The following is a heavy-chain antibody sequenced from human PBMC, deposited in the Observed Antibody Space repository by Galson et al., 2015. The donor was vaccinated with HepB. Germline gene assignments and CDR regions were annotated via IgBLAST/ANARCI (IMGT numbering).Heavy chain of an antibody. V-gene: IGHV4-31*03. CDR3: ARGLSSIAARWDP. CDR1: GASMSSGGHY. Sequence: TLSLTCSVSGASMSSGGHYWSWIRQYPGKGLEWIGYIYYSGGTYYNPSLRRRLSISVDTSKNQFSLKLNSVTAADTAVYYCARGLSSIAARWDPWGQGSLVTVSS. D-gene: IGHD6-6*01. CDR2: IYYSGGT. J-gene: IGHJ5*02.